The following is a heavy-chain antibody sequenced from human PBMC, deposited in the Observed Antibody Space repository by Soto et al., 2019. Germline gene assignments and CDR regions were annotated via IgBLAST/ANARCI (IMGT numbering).Heavy chain of an antibody. CDR1: GGSFSGYY. Sequence: QVQLQQWGAGLLKPSETLSLTCAVYGGSFSGYYWSWIRQPPGRGLEWIGEINHSGSTNYNPSLKSRVTISVDTSKNQFSLKLSSVTAADTAVYYCARGYSSSWPSSYWGQGTLVTVSS. D-gene: IGHD6-13*01. CDR2: INHSGST. V-gene: IGHV4-34*01. J-gene: IGHJ4*02. CDR3: ARGYSSSWPSSY.